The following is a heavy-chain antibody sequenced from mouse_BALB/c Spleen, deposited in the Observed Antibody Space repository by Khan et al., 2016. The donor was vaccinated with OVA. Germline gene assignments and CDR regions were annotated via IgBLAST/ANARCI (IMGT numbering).Heavy chain of an antibody. CDR3: VRSGYGAFAF. Sequence: MQLEESGPELVKPGASVKISCKASGYTFSDYNMDWVKQSHGKRLEWLGYIYPNDGGSGYNQKFKTKATLTVDMSSSTAYMELRSLTSEDSAVYYCVRSGYGAFAFWGQGTLVTVS. J-gene: IGHJ3*01. D-gene: IGHD1-2*01. CDR1: GYTFSDYN. CDR2: IYPNDGGS. V-gene: IGHV1S29*02.